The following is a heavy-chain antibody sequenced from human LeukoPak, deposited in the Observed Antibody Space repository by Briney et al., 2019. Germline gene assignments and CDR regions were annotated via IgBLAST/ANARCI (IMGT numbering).Heavy chain of an antibody. V-gene: IGHV3-21*01. J-gene: IGHJ3*02. CDR1: GFTFSSYS. CDR3: ARWPVPYYYGSGKAGAFDI. D-gene: IGHD3-10*01. Sequence: PGGSLRLSCAAPGFTFSSYSMDWVRQAPGKGLEWVSSISSSSSYIYYADSVKGRFTISRDNAKNSLYLQMNSLRAEDTAVYYCARWPVPYYYGSGKAGAFDIWGQGTMVTVSS. CDR2: ISSSSSYI.